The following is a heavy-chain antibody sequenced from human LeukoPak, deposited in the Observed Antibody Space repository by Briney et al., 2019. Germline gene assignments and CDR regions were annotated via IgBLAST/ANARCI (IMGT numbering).Heavy chain of an antibody. Sequence: ASVKVSCKASGYTFTDYGISWVRQAPGQGLEWMGWISGSNGNADYAQLLRGRVTLTTDTSTSTAYMELRGLRSDDTAVYYCARAGAVLTTHFNAWGQGTLVLVSS. J-gene: IGHJ4*02. CDR3: ARAGAVLTTHFNA. CDR2: ISGSNGNA. V-gene: IGHV1-18*01. D-gene: IGHD4-11*01. CDR1: GYTFTDYG.